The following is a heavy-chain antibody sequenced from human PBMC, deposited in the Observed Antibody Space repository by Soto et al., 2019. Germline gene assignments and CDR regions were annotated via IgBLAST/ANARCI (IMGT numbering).Heavy chain of an antibody. V-gene: IGHV3-23*01. Sequence: EVQLLESGGGLVQPGGSRGLSGQASDSSLGTNPMSWVPQPPGKGLEWVSGIRESGGSTDYADLVKGRFPISRDNSKNTLYLQMNSLRVEDTAVYYCAKNMVELGFDYWGQGTLATVSS. CDR2: IRESGGST. CDR3: AKNMVELGFDY. D-gene: IGHD1-7*01. J-gene: IGHJ4*02. CDR1: DSSLGTNP.